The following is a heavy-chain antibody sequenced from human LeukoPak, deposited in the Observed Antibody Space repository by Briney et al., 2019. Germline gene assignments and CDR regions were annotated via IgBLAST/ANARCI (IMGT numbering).Heavy chain of an antibody. V-gene: IGHV1-69*01. Sequence: SVKVSCKASGGTFSSYAISWVRQAPGQGLEWMGGIIPIFGTANYAQKFQGRVTITADESTSTAYMELSSLRSEDTAVYYCAREGTYGDYTYFDYWGQGTLVTVSS. CDR3: AREGTYGDYTYFDY. CDR1: GGTFSSYA. D-gene: IGHD4-17*01. J-gene: IGHJ4*02. CDR2: IIPIFGTA.